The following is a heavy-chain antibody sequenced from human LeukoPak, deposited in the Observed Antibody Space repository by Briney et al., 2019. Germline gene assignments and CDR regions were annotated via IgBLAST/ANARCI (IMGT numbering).Heavy chain of an antibody. CDR1: GYTFTSYG. V-gene: IGHV1-18*01. J-gene: IGHJ4*02. Sequence: ASVKVSCKASGYTFTSYGFSWARQAPGQGLEWMGWISAYNGNTNYAQKLQGRVTMTTDTSTSTAYMELRSLRSDDTALYYCARDPGRDGYNSPIENWGQGTLVTVSS. D-gene: IGHD5-24*01. CDR3: ARDPGRDGYNSPIEN. CDR2: ISAYNGNT.